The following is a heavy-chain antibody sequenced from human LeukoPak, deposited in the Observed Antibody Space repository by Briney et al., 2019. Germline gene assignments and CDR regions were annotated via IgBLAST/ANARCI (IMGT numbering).Heavy chain of an antibody. CDR3: ARLKTYYYDSSGPTD. Sequence: PSETLSLTCAVSGYSISSGYYWGWIRQPPGKGLEWIGSIYHSGSTYYNPSLKSRVTISVDTSKNQFSLKLSSVTAADTAVYYCARLKTYYYDSSGPTDWGQGTLVTVSS. CDR2: IYHSGST. J-gene: IGHJ4*02. CDR1: GYSISSGYY. V-gene: IGHV4-38-2*01. D-gene: IGHD3-22*01.